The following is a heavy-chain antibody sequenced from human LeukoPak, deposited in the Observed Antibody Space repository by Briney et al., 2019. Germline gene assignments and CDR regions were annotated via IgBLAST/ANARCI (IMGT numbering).Heavy chain of an antibody. Sequence: PGGSLRLSCAASGFTFSSYAMSWVRQAPGKGLEWVSAISGSGGSTYYADSVKGRFTISRDNSKNTLYLQMNSLRAEDTAVYYCAKVITMIVVVIEGPSDYWGQGTLVTVSS. CDR2: ISGSGGST. V-gene: IGHV3-23*01. J-gene: IGHJ4*02. D-gene: IGHD3-22*01. CDR3: AKVITMIVVVIEGPSDY. CDR1: GFTFSSYA.